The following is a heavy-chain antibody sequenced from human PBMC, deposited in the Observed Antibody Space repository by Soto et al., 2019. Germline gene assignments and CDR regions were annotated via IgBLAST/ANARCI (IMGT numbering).Heavy chain of an antibody. V-gene: IGHV4-30-2*01. Sequence: SETLSLTCAVSGGSINSGGFSWSWIRQPPGKGLEWIGYIYQSGSTYYNPSLKSRVTLSVDTSNNRFSLKMNSVTAADTVVYYCARTPYGGYFDRWGQGARVTVSS. CDR2: IYQSGST. D-gene: IGHD4-17*01. J-gene: IGHJ4*02. CDR3: ARTPYGGYFDR. CDR1: GGSINSGGFS.